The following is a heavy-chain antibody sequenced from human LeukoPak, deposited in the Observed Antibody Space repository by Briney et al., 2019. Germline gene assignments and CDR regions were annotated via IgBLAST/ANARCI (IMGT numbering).Heavy chain of an antibody. CDR1: GYTFTSYA. Sequence: ASVKVSCKASGYTFTSYAMSWVRQAPGQGLEWMGWINTNTGNPTYAQGFAGRFVFSLDTSLSTAYLQISSLKAEDTAVYYCARTSSGWSSWGEYYYYYMDVWGKGTTVTVSS. CDR2: INTNTGNP. D-gene: IGHD6-19*01. J-gene: IGHJ6*03. V-gene: IGHV7-4-1*02. CDR3: ARTSSGWSSWGEYYYYYMDV.